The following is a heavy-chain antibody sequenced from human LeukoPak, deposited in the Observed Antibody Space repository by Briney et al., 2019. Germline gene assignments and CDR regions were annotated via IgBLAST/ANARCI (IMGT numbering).Heavy chain of an antibody. J-gene: IGHJ4*02. CDR3: AGGGDGYNFLGEIIDY. CDR1: GVAISRGGYA. Sequence: PSETLSLTCAVSGVAISRGGYAWNWIRQPPGKGLEWIAYIYHSGSTYYNPSLKSRVTISVDTSKNQFSLKLSSVTAADTAVYYCAGGGDGYNFLGEIIDYWGQGTLVTVSS. V-gene: IGHV4-30-2*01. CDR2: IYHSGST. D-gene: IGHD5-24*01.